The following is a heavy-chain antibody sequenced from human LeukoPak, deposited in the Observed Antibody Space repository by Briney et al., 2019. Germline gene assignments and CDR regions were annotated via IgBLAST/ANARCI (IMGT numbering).Heavy chain of an antibody. J-gene: IGHJ4*02. CDR2: ISSFSGTI. CDR3: AKGRYSGSHPFDY. CDR1: GITFSSYS. Sequence: PGGSLRLSCVASGITFSSYSMNWVRQAPGKGLEWVSYISSFSGTINYADSVKGRFTISRDNAKNSLYLQMNSLRAEDTAVYYCAKGRYSGSHPFDYWGQGTLVTVSS. V-gene: IGHV3-48*01. D-gene: IGHD1-26*01.